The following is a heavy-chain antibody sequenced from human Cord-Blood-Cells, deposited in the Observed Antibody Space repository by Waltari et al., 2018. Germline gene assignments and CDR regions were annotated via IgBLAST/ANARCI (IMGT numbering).Heavy chain of an antibody. CDR3: ARGTGDRAYAFDI. Sequence: QVQLQESGPGLVKPSETLSLTCTVSGGSISSYYWSWIRQPPGKGLEWIGYIYYSGSTNYNPSLKSRVTISVDTSKNQFSLKLSSVTAADTAVYYCARGTGDRAYAFDIWGQGTMVTVSS. CDR1: GGSISSYY. D-gene: IGHD7-27*01. J-gene: IGHJ3*02. CDR2: IYYSGST. V-gene: IGHV4-59*01.